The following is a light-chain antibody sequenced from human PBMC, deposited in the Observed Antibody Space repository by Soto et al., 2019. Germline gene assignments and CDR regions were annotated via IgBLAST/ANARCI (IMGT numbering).Light chain of an antibody. V-gene: IGLV2-14*01. J-gene: IGLJ1*01. CDR3: SLYTTASTYV. Sequence: QSALTQPASVSGSPGQSITISCTGTSSDVGAYNFVSWYQQYPGKAPKVIIFEVRKRPSGVSNRFSGSKSGDTASLTISGLQDADEGDYYCSLYTTASTYVFGTGTKVP. CDR1: SSDVGAYNF. CDR2: EVR.